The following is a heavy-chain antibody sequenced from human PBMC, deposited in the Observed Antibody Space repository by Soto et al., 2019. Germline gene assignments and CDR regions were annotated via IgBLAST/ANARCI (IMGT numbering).Heavy chain of an antibody. CDR3: AKGVPGIAVAGTGYFQH. J-gene: IGHJ1*01. D-gene: IGHD6-19*01. CDR2: ISGSGDST. Sequence: EVQLLESGGGLVQPGGSLRLSCAASGFTFSSYAMSWVRQAPGKGLAWVSGISGSGDSTYYADSVKGRFTISRDNSKNTLYLQMNSLRAEDTAVYYCAKGVPGIAVAGTGYFQHWGQGTLVTVSS. V-gene: IGHV3-23*01. CDR1: GFTFSSYA.